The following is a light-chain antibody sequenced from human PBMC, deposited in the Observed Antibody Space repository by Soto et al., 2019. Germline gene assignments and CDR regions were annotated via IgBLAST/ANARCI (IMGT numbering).Light chain of an antibody. CDR1: SSDVGGYNY. CDR3: NSYGSTSTLYV. V-gene: IGLV2-14*01. CDR2: EVS. J-gene: IGLJ1*01. Sequence: QYALTQPASVSGSPGQSITISCTGTSSDVGGYNYVSWYQQHPGKAPKLMIYEVSNRPSGVSNRFSGSKSGNTASLTISGLQAEDEADYFCNSYGSTSTLYVFGTGTKLTVL.